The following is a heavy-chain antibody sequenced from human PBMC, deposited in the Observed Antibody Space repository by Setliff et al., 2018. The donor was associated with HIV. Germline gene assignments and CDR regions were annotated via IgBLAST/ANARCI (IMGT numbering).Heavy chain of an antibody. J-gene: IGHJ6*02. CDR1: GYTFTSYD. CDR3: ARGHAVVVPAVYYYYYGMDV. V-gene: IGHV1-8*03. Sequence: ASVKVSCKASGYTFTSYDINWVRQATGQGLEWMGWMNPNSGNTGYAQKFQGRVTITRNTSISTAYMELSSLRSEDTAVYYCARGHAVVVPAVYYYYYGMDVWGQGTTGTVSS. CDR2: MNPNSGNT. D-gene: IGHD2-2*01.